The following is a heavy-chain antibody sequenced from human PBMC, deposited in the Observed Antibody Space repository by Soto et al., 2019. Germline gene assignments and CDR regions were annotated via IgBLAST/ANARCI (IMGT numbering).Heavy chain of an antibody. J-gene: IGHJ5*02. D-gene: IGHD3-10*01. Sequence: QVQLVQSGAEVKKPGASVKVSCKASGYTFTSYNMHWVRQAPGQGLEWVGMINPLGFSTTYAQKVRGSVTMTRDTSTRTVYMDLTNLRSDDTAVYYCAGAAGRFGELYWFDPLGQGTLVTVSP. CDR2: INPLGFST. CDR3: AGAAGRFGELYWFDP. V-gene: IGHV1-46*01. CDR1: GYTFTSYN.